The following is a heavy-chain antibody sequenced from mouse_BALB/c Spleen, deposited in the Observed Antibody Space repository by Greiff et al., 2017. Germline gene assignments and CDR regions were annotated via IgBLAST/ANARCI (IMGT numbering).Heavy chain of an antibody. Sequence: EVQGVESGGGLVKPGGSLKLSCAASGFTFSDSYMYWVRQTPEKRLEWVATISDGGSYTYYPDSVKGRFTISRDNAKNNLYLQMSSLKSEDTAMYYCARDGNYRGFAYWGQGTLVTVSA. CDR3: ARDGNYRGFAY. CDR2: ISDGGSYT. D-gene: IGHD2-1*01. V-gene: IGHV5-4*02. J-gene: IGHJ3*01. CDR1: GFTFSDSY.